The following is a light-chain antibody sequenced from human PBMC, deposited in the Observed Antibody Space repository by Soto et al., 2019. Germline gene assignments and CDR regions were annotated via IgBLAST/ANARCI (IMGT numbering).Light chain of an antibody. J-gene: IGKJ4*01. V-gene: IGKV3-11*01. CDR3: QQRSDWLT. Sequence: EIVLTQSPATLSLSPGDRAILSCRASQSISSALASYQQKPGQAPRLLIYDASDRATGIPARFSGSRSGTDFTLTISSLEPEDFAVYYCQQRSDWLTFGGGTRVEIK. CDR2: DAS. CDR1: QSISSA.